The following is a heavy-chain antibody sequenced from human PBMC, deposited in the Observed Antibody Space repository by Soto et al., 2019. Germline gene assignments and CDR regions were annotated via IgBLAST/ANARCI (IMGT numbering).Heavy chain of an antibody. CDR1: GDTFSSYT. J-gene: IGHJ6*02. D-gene: IGHD2-21*02. CDR2: VIPVLGVT. Sequence: QVQLVQSGAELKKPGSSVKVSCRSGGDTFSSYTVSWVRQAPGQGLEWMGRVIPVLGVTNYARKFQGRVSITAEKSTSTAYLELRSLTSGDSGVYYCARRRYCGADCYSQYYYGIDIWGQGTTVIVSS. V-gene: IGHV1-69*02. CDR3: ARRRYCGADCYSQYYYGIDI.